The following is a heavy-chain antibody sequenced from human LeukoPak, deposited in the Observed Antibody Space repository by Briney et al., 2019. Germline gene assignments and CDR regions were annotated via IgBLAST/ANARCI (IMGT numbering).Heavy chain of an antibody. D-gene: IGHD4-23*01. Sequence: ASVKVSCKASGGTFSSYAILWVRQAPGQGLEWMGGIIPIFGTANYAQKFQGRVTITADKSTSTAYMELSSLRSEDTAVYYCARSAVVTDAFDIWGQGTMVTVSS. V-gene: IGHV1-69*06. J-gene: IGHJ3*02. CDR3: ARSAVVTDAFDI. CDR2: IIPIFGTA. CDR1: GGTFSSYA.